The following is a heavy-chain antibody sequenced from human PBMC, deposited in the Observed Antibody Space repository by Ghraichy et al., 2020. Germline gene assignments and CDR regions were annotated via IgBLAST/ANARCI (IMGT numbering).Heavy chain of an antibody. Sequence: GGSLRLSCAASGFTFSSYAMSWVRQAPGKGLEWVSAISGSGVSTYYADSVNGRFTISRDNSNNTLYLQMNSLSAEDTAVYYCAERGDSSSFEYWGQVTLVTVSS. D-gene: IGHD6-6*01. J-gene: IGHJ4*02. CDR3: AERGDSSSFEY. CDR2: ISGSGVST. CDR1: GFTFSSYA. V-gene: IGHV3-23*01.